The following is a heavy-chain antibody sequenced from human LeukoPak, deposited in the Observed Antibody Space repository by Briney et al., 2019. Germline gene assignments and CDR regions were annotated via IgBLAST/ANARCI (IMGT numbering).Heavy chain of an antibody. D-gene: IGHD6-19*01. J-gene: IGHJ4*02. CDR3: ARDSSGWCHDY. Sequence: GASVNVSCTASGYTFTGYYMHWVRQAPGQGLEWMGWINPNSGGTNYAQKFQGRVTMTRDTSISTAYMELSRLRSDDTAVYYCARDSSGWCHDYWGQGTLVTVSS. CDR2: INPNSGGT. V-gene: IGHV1-2*02. CDR1: GYTFTGYY.